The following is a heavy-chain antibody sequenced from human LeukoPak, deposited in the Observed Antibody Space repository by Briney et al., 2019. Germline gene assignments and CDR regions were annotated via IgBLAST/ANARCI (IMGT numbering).Heavy chain of an antibody. CDR3: ARTRPLLGYCSSTSCLGPGDYFDY. CDR2: IKQDGSEK. V-gene: IGHV3-7*01. CDR1: GFTFSSYW. D-gene: IGHD2-2*01. J-gene: IGHJ4*02. Sequence: PGGSLRLSCAASGFTFSSYWMSWVRQAPGKGLEWVANIKQDGSEKYCVDSVKGRFTISRDNAKNSLYLQMNSLRAEDTAVYYCARTRPLLGYCSSTSCLGPGDYFDYWGQGTLVTVSS.